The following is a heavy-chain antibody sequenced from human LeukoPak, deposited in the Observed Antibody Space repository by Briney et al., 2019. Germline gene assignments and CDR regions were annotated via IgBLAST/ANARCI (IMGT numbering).Heavy chain of an antibody. V-gene: IGHV3-48*04. CDR2: ISSSGSTI. J-gene: IGHJ3*02. CDR3: ARGRDGYNSGAFDI. CDR1: GFTFSSYW. D-gene: IGHD5-24*01. Sequence: PGGSLRLSCAASGFTFSSYWMSWVRQAPGKGLEWVSYISSSGSTIYYADSVKGRFTISRDNAKKSLYLQMNSLRAEDTAVYYCARGRDGYNSGAFDIWGQGTMVTVSS.